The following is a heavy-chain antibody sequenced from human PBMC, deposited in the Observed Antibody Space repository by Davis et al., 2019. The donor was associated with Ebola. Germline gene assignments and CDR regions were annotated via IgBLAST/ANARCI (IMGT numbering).Heavy chain of an antibody. CDR1: GYTFTSYD. V-gene: IGHV1-8*01. CDR2: MNPNSGNT. Sequence: ASVKVSCKASGYTFTSYDINWVRQATGQGLEWMGWMNPNSGNTGYAQKLQGRVTMTTDTSTSTAYMELRSLRSDDTAVYYCARDGIVVAALDYWGQGTLVTVSS. CDR3: ARDGIVVAALDY. D-gene: IGHD3-22*01. J-gene: IGHJ4*02.